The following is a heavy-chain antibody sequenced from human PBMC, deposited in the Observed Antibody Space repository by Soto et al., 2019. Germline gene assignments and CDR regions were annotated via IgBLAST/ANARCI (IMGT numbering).Heavy chain of an antibody. D-gene: IGHD6-13*01. Sequence: QVQLQESGPGLVKPSETLSLTCTVSGGSIGNSYWSWIRQSPGKGLEWIGYIYYSGSSNYNPSLKSRXRIKVXXSKNQFSLKLSSVTAADTAVYYCARHSSSWPIFDYWGQGTLVIVSS. CDR3: ARHSSSWPIFDY. CDR1: GGSIGNSY. J-gene: IGHJ4*02. CDR2: IYYSGSS. V-gene: IGHV4-59*08.